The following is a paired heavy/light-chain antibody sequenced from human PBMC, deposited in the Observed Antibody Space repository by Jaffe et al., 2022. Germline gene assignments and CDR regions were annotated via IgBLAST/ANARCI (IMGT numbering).Heavy chain of an antibody. CDR2: ISGSGGVT. V-gene: IGHV3-23*01. Sequence: EVQLLESGGGLVQPGGSLRLSCEASGFTFSNYPMTWVRQAPGKGLEWVSTISGSGGVTYYGDSVRGRFTVSRDNSRPTLYLQMSSLTAEDTAVYFCAKVETTVTTPLHNWGQGTLVTVSS. D-gene: IGHD4-17*01. CDR1: GFTFSNYP. CDR3: AKVETTVTTPLHN. J-gene: IGHJ4*02.
Light chain of an antibody. CDR1: DIGSKS. V-gene: IGLV3-21*04. J-gene: IGLJ2*01. Sequence: SYVLTQPPSVSVAPGQTAKITCGGNDIGSKSVHWYQQRPGQVPVLVMSYDSDRPSGIPDRFSGSNSGNTATLTISRVEAGDESHYYCHVWDGSTDHHVIFGGGTKLTVL. CDR3: HVWDGSTDHHVI. CDR2: YDS.